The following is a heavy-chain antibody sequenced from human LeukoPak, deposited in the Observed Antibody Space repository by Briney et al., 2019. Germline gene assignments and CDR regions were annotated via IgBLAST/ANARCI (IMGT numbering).Heavy chain of an antibody. J-gene: IGHJ3*02. Sequence: SQTLSLTCAISRDSVSSNSATWNWIRQSPSRGLEWLGRTYYRSKWYNEYAVSVKSPITINPDTSKNQFSLQLNSVTPEDTAVYYCARGPAGTGAFDIWGQGTMVTVSS. CDR1: RDSVSSNSAT. CDR2: TYYRSKWYN. V-gene: IGHV6-1*01. CDR3: ARGPAGTGAFDI. D-gene: IGHD6-13*01.